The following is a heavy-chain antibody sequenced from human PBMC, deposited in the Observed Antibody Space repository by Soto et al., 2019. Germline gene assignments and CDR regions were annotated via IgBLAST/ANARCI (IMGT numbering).Heavy chain of an antibody. J-gene: IGHJ6*02. V-gene: IGHV3-23*01. CDR2: ISGSGGST. CDR1: GFTFSSYA. Sequence: GGSLRLSCAASGFTFSSYAMSWVRQAPGKGLEWVSAISGSGGSTYYADSVKGRFTISRDNSKNTLYLQMNSLRAEDTAVYYCAKFSDGVAIDLDYYGMDVSGQATTVTLSS. CDR3: AKFSDGVAIDLDYYGMDV. D-gene: IGHD5-12*01.